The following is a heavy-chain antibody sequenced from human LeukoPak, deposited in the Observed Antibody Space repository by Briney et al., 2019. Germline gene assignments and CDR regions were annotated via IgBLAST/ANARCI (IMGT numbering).Heavy chain of an antibody. Sequence: GGSLRLSCAASGFTFSNAWMSWVRQAPGKGLEWVGRIKSKTGGGTTDYAAPVKGRFTISRDDSKNMLYLQMNSLKTEDTAVYYCARVLRYCSGGNCYSGGLGYMDVWGKGTTVTISS. CDR1: GFTFSNAW. J-gene: IGHJ6*03. CDR2: IKSKTGGGTT. CDR3: ARVLRYCSGGNCYSGGLGYMDV. V-gene: IGHV3-15*01. D-gene: IGHD2-15*01.